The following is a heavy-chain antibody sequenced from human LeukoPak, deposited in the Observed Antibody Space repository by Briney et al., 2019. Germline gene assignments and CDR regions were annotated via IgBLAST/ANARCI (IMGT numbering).Heavy chain of an antibody. CDR3: ARASDSSGYYAPQHYFDY. CDR2: INPSGGST. CDR1: GYTFTRFY. V-gene: IGHV1-46*03. J-gene: IGHJ4*02. Sequence: ASVKVSCKASGYTFTRFYMQWVRQAPGQGLEWMGIINPSGGSTSYTQKFQGRATMTRDTSTTTVYMELSSLRSEDTAVYYCARASDSSGYYAPQHYFDYWGQGTPVTVSS. D-gene: IGHD3-22*01.